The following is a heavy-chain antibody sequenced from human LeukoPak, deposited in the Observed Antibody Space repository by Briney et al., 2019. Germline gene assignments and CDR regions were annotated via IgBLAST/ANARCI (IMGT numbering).Heavy chain of an antibody. CDR2: IDPNNGGT. CDR3: ARMRELWFGELLYAMDV. CDR1: GYTFSDYY. D-gene: IGHD3-10*01. J-gene: IGHJ6*02. Sequence: ASVKVSCKASGYTFSDYYMYWVRQAPGQGLEYMGLIDPNNGGTNYAQKFQGRVTLTRDTSINTANMELSRLRSDDTAVYYCARMRELWFGELLYAMDVWGQGTTVTVSS. V-gene: IGHV1-2*02.